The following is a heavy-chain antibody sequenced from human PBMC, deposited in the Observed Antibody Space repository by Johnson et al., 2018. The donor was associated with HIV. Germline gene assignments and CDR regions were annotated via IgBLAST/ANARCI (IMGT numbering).Heavy chain of an antibody. Sequence: QVQLVESGGGVVQPGGSLRLSCAASGFNFSNYAMHWVRQAPGKGLEWVTLISYDGSNKYYADSVKGRFTISRDNSKNTLYLQMISLRAEDTAVYYCAKADRVRYGAGAFDIWGQGTMVTVSS. CDR1: GFNFSNYA. J-gene: IGHJ3*02. CDR2: ISYDGSNK. CDR3: AKADRVRYGAGAFDI. D-gene: IGHD5-24*01. V-gene: IGHV3-30-3*01.